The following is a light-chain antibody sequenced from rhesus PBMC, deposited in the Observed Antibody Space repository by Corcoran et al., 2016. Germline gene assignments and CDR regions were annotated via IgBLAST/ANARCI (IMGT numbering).Light chain of an antibody. V-gene: IGLV2-26*02. Sequence: QAALTQPPSVSKSLGQSVPISCPGTRSGIARYSDVSWYQQHPGKAPRLLIYSVSNRPSGVSDRFSGFKSGSTASLTISGLQAEDEAIYYCCSYRSGSTYIFGAGTRLTVL. CDR2: SVS. J-gene: IGLJ1*01. CDR3: CSYRSGSTYI. CDR1: RSGIARYSD.